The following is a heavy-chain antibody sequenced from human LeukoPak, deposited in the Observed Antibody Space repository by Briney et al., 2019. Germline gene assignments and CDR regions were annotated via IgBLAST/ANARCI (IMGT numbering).Heavy chain of an antibody. J-gene: IGHJ4*02. Sequence: GASVTVSCKASGYTFTGYYVHGVRQAPGQGPEWMGRINSRSGGTNYAQKFQGRVTMTRDTSISTAYMDLSSLRSNDTAVYYCARGYDFPEYWGQGTLVTVSS. CDR1: GYTFTGYY. CDR2: INSRSGGT. CDR3: ARGYDFPEY. V-gene: IGHV1-2*06. D-gene: IGHD5-12*01.